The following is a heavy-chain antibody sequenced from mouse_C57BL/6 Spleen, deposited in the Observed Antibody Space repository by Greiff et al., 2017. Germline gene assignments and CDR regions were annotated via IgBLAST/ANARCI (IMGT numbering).Heavy chain of an antibody. J-gene: IGHJ3*01. Sequence: EVKLVESGEGLVKPGGSLKLSCAASGFTFSSYAMSWVRQTPEKRLEWVAYISSGGDYIYYADTVKGRFTSSSDNARNTLYLQMSSLKSEDTAMYYCTGDFPWFAYWGQGTLVTVSA. CDR1: GFTFSSYA. V-gene: IGHV5-9-1*02. CDR3: TGDFPWFAY. CDR2: ISSGGDYI.